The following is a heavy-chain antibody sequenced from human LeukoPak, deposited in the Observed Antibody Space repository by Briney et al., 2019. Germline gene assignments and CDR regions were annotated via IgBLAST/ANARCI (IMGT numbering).Heavy chain of an antibody. J-gene: IGHJ6*02. CDR3: AKDYQAGYCSSTSCPESPYYYYYYGMDV. CDR2: ISWNSGSI. CDR1: GFTFDDYA. Sequence: GGSLRLSCAASGFTFDDYAMHWVRQAPGKGLEWVSGISWNSGSIGCADSVKGRFTISRDNAKNSLYLQMNSLRAEDAALYYCAKDYQAGYCSSTSCPESPYYYYYYGMDVWGQGTTVTVSS. D-gene: IGHD2-2*01. V-gene: IGHV3-9*01.